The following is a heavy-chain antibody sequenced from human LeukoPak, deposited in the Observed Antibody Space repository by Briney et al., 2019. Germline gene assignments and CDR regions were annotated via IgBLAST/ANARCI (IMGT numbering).Heavy chain of an antibody. V-gene: IGHV4-4*07. CDR3: ARQIASAGTAGFDF. CDR2: IYSTGST. D-gene: IGHD6-13*01. Sequence: SETLSLTCTVSGGSISSYYWSWIRQPAGKGLEWIGRIYSTGSTNYNPSLKSRVTMSVDTSKNQFPLRLRSVTAADTAVYYCARQIASAGTAGFDFWGQGALVTVS. CDR1: GGSISSYY. J-gene: IGHJ4*02.